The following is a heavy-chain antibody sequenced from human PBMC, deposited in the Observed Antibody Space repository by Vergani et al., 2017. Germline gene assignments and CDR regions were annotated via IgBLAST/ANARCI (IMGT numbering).Heavy chain of an antibody. D-gene: IGHD6-6*01. CDR1: GGSISSGDYY. Sequence: QVQLQESGPGLVKPSQTLSLTCTVSGGSISSGDYYWSWIRQPPGKGLEWVSYISSSGSTIYYADSVKGRFTISRDNAKNSLYLQMNSLRAEDTAVYYCARDWQAARHWFDPWGQGTLVTVSS. CDR3: ARDWQAARHWFDP. V-gene: IGHV3-11*01. CDR2: ISSSGSTI. J-gene: IGHJ5*02.